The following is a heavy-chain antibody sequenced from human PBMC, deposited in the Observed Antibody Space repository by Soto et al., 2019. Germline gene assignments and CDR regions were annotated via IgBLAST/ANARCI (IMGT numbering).Heavy chain of an antibody. CDR2: SYHSVRT. J-gene: IGHJ4*02. D-gene: IGHD5-12*01. V-gene: IGHV4-30-2*01. CDR1: RGSISSVGYS. Sequence: QLQLQESGSGLVKPSQTLSLTCAVSRGSISSVGYSWSWMRQPPGKGLEWFGYSYHSVRTYYNPSLKSRVLISVDRSKNQFSLKLGSVTAAHTPLYYGAAGVGLPRYYWGQGTLVTVSS. CDR3: AAGVGLPRYY.